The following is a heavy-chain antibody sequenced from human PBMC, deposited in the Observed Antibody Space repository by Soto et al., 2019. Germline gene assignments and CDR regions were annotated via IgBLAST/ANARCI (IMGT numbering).Heavy chain of an antibody. CDR2: INAGNGNT. CDR3: ARGVENIVVVLDVFGYYGMDV. J-gene: IGHJ6*02. V-gene: IGHV1-3*01. CDR1: GYSCTSYA. Sequence: KVSCKASGYSCTSYAIYWVRQAPGQRLEWMGWINAGNGNTKYSQKLQGRVTFTGDTSASTAHMELSSLRSEDTAVYFCARGVENIVVVLDVFGYYGMDVWGQGTKVTVYS. D-gene: IGHD2-2*01.